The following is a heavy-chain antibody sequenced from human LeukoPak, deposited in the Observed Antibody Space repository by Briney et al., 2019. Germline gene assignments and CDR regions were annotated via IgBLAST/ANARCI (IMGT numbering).Heavy chain of an antibody. D-gene: IGHD3-10*01. Sequence: PGGSLRLSCAASGFSVSNNYMTWVRQAPGKGLEWVAVVGNDEKTIFYADSLKGRFTISRDNSKNTLFLQMNSLRAEDTAVYYCARAGFTFSDYFGSFFDYWGQGTLVTVSS. CDR2: VGNDEKTI. CDR1: GFSVSNNY. V-gene: IGHV3-33*08. J-gene: IGHJ4*02. CDR3: ARAGFTFSDYFGSFFDY.